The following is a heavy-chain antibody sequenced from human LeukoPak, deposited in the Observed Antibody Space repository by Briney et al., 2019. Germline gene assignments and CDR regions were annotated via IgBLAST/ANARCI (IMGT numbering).Heavy chain of an antibody. CDR1: GVXLSPYG. Sequence: GRSLRLSCAASGVXLSPYGIHWVRQAPGKGLEWVAVISYEGGTQHYADSVKGRFIISRDNPRNTLYLQMNILRTEDTAVYYCAKEGTPQVSTWYDLWGQGTQVIVSS. J-gene: IGHJ5*02. CDR2: ISYEGGTQ. CDR3: AKEGTPQVSTWYDL. D-gene: IGHD3-10*01. V-gene: IGHV3-30*18.